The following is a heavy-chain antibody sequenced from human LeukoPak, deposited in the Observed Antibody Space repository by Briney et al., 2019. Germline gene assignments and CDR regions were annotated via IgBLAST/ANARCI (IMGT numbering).Heavy chain of an antibody. CDR2: INPNSGGT. CDR1: GYTFTGYY. CDR3: ARVAAAGTGNFDY. J-gene: IGHJ4*02. V-gene: IGHV1-2*02. D-gene: IGHD6-13*01. Sequence: ASVKVSCKASGYTFTGYYMHWVRQAPGQGLEWMGWINPNSGGTNYAQKFQGRVTMTTDTSTSTAYMELRSLRSDDTAVYYCARVAAAGTGNFDYWGQGTLVTVSS.